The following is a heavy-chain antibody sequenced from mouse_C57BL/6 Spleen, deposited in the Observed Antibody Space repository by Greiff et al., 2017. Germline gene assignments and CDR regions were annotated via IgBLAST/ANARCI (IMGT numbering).Heavy chain of an antibody. Sequence: VKLQQPGAELVKPGASVKLSCKASGYTFTSYWMHWVKQRPGQGLEWIGMIHPNSGSTNYNEKFKSKATLTVDKSSSTAYMQLSSLTSEDSAVYYCARWLLPLYAMDYWGQGTSVTVSS. D-gene: IGHD2-3*01. CDR3: ARWLLPLYAMDY. CDR2: IHPNSGST. CDR1: GYTFTSYW. V-gene: IGHV1-64*01. J-gene: IGHJ4*01.